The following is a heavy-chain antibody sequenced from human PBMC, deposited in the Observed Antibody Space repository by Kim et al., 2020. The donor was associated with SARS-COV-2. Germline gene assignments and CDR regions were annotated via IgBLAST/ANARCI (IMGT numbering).Heavy chain of an antibody. J-gene: IGHJ5*02. Sequence: AQKCQGRVTITADESTSTAYMELSSLRSEDTAVYYCARLYYDLWNAGFDPWGQGTLVTVSS. CDR3: ARLYYDLWNAGFDP. V-gene: IGHV1-69*01. D-gene: IGHD3-3*01.